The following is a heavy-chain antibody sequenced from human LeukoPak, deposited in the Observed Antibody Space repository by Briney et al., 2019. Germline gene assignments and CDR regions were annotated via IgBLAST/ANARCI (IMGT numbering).Heavy chain of an antibody. D-gene: IGHD2-15*01. CDR1: GFTFSSYS. Sequence: PGGSLRLSCAAPGFTFSSYSMNWVRQAPGKGLEWVSSISSSSSTIYYADSVKGRFTISRDNAKNSLYLQMNSLRAEDTAVYYCARVRISSQFNDYWGQGTLVTVSS. J-gene: IGHJ4*02. CDR3: ARVRISSQFNDY. V-gene: IGHV3-48*04. CDR2: ISSSSSTI.